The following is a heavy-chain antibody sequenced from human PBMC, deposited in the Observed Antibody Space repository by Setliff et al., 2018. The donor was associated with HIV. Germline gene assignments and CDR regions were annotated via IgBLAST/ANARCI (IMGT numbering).Heavy chain of an antibody. J-gene: IGHJ4*02. V-gene: IGHV3-13*01. Sequence: GGSLRLSCEASGFIFSNHDFHWVRQAAAKGLEWVAAIGTGGDTYYVDSVKGRFTISRENARNSLYLQMNSLRAGDTAVYYCARDLSYDYDRSSDTFDYWGQGTLVTVSS. CDR2: IGTGGDT. CDR3: ARDLSYDYDRSSDTFDY. D-gene: IGHD3-22*01. CDR1: GFIFSNHD.